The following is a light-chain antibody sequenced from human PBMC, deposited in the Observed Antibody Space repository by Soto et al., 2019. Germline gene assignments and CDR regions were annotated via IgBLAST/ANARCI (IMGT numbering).Light chain of an antibody. J-gene: IGKJ4*01. Sequence: DIPMTQSPSSVSASVGDRVTITCRASERINTYLAWYQQQPGKAPKLLIYAASSLQSGVPSRFSGSGSGTEFTLTISNLQPEDFATYYCQQANSPPLTFGGGTKVEIK. CDR1: ERINTY. CDR3: QQANSPPLT. CDR2: AAS. V-gene: IGKV1-12*01.